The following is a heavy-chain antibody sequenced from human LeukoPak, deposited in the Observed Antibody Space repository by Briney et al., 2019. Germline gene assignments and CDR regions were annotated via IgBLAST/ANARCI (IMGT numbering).Heavy chain of an antibody. D-gene: IGHD2-8*01. CDR1: GGSISGYY. V-gene: IGHV4-59*01. CDR2: IYYSGST. CDR3: ARYSCPNGVCYYFDY. Sequence: SETLSLTCTVSGGSISGYYWSWIRQPPGKGLEWIGYIYYSGSTNYNPSLKGRVTISVDTPKNQFSLKLSSVTAADTAVYYCARYSCPNGVCYYFDYWGQGTLVTVSS. J-gene: IGHJ4*02.